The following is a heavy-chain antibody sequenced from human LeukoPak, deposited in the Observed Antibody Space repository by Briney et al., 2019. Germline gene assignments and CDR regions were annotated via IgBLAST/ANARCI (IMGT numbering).Heavy chain of an antibody. Sequence: GGSLRLSCAASGFTFSSYAMSWVRQAPGKGLEWVSAISGSGGSTYYADSVKGRFTISRDNSKNTLYLQMNSLRAEDTAVYYCAKCDSIYSSRPTAFDIWGQGTMVTVSS. D-gene: IGHD6-13*01. CDR2: ISGSGGST. J-gene: IGHJ3*02. CDR1: GFTFSSYA. V-gene: IGHV3-23*01. CDR3: AKCDSIYSSRPTAFDI.